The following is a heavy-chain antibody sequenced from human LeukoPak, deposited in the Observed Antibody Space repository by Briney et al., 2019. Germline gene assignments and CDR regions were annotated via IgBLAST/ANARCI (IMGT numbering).Heavy chain of an antibody. CDR2: IYYSGST. D-gene: IGHD6-13*01. V-gene: IGHV4-59*08. CDR1: GGSISSYY. J-gene: IGHJ4*02. CDR3: ARHYGSSWSFDY. Sequence: SETLSLTCTVSGGSISSYYGSWIRQPPGKGLEWIGYIYYSGSTNYNPSLKSRVTISVDTSKNQFSLKLSSVTAADTAVYYCARHYGSSWSFDYWGQGTLVTVSS.